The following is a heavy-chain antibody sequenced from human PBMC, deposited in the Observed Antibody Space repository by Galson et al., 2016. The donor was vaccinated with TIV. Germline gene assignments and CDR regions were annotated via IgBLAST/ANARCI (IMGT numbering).Heavy chain of an antibody. J-gene: IGHJ3*02. D-gene: IGHD2/OR15-2a*01. Sequence: SVKVSCKASGYSFTVYRVHWVRQAPGQGLEWMGWIHPQNGGANYAQKFQGRVTLTRDTPISTVYMELRSLKSDDTAVYFCTGGGGGAYTFDAFDIWGQGTMVTVSS. V-gene: IGHV1-2*02. CDR3: TGGGGGAYTFDAFDI. CDR2: IHPQNGGA. CDR1: GYSFTVYR.